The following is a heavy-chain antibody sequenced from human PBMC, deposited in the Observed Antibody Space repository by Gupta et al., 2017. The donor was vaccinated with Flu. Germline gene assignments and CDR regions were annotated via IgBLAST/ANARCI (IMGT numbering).Heavy chain of an antibody. CDR2: ITSGGATV. Sequence: EVQLVESGGGLVQPGGSLRLSCAASGFTFSNYDMNWVRQAPGKGLEWISYITSGGATVYYADAVKGRFIISRDNDENSLSLQMNSLRAEDTAVYYCARAGDFWSGWSFDYWGQGTLVTVSS. CDR3: ARAGDFWSGWSFDY. D-gene: IGHD3-3*01. CDR1: GFTFSNYD. V-gene: IGHV3-48*03. J-gene: IGHJ4*02.